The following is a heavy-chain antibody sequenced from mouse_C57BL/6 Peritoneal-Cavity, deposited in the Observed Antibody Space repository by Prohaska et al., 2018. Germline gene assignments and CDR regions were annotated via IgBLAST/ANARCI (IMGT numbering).Heavy chain of an antibody. CDR1: GYTFTDYY. Sequence: KISCKASGYTFTDYYMTWVKQSHGKSLEWIGDINPNNGGTSYNQKFNGKALLTVEKSASPDLNELRHPIPTRRAAYLCGSIKSDYWGQGTTLTVSA. CDR3: GSIKSDY. D-gene: IGHD6-5*01. J-gene: IGHJ2*01. CDR2: INPNNGGT. V-gene: IGHV1-26*01.